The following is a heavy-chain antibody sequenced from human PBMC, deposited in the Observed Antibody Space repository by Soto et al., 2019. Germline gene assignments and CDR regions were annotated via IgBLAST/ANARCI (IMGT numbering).Heavy chain of an antibody. Sequence: ASVKVCCKASGYTFTSYGIHWVRQAPGQRLEWMGWINAANGDTKYSPKFQGRVTITRDTSASTAYMELSSLRSEDTAVYYCVRRHVSTTGIDCFDPWGQGTLVTVSS. D-gene: IGHD1-1*01. CDR3: VRRHVSTTGIDCFDP. V-gene: IGHV1-3*01. CDR1: GYTFTSYG. CDR2: INAANGDT. J-gene: IGHJ5*02.